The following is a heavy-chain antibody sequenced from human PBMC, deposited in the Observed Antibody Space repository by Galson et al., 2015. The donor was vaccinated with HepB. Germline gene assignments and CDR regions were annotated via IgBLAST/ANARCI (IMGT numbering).Heavy chain of an antibody. CDR3: ARERIQLWTDSGMDV. J-gene: IGHJ6*02. CDR2: IYYSGST. Sequence: ETLSLTCTVSGGSGSSGSYYWSWIRQPGGKGREWIGYIYYSGSTNYNPSLKSRVTISVDTSKNQFSLKPSSVTAADTAVYYCARERIQLWTDSGMDVWGPGTPVTVS. D-gene: IGHD5-18*01. V-gene: IGHV4-61*01. CDR1: GGSGSSGSYY.